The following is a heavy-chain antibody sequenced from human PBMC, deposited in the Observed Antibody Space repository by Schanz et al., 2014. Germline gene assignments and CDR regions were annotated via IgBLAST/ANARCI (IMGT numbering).Heavy chain of an antibody. CDR2: IGVDGTTT. J-gene: IGHJ4*02. CDR1: GFAFSSYG. CDR3: AKYRGYCRGSGSYGELEY. V-gene: IGHV3-23*04. Sequence: EGQLVESGGGLVQPGGSLRLSCLASGFAFSSYGMNWLRQAPGKGLEGVAVIGVDGTTTYYEDSVKGRCTISRDNSKNTLYLQMNSLRPEYTAVYYYAKYRGYCRGSGSYGELEYWGQGTLVTVSS. D-gene: IGHD3-10*01.